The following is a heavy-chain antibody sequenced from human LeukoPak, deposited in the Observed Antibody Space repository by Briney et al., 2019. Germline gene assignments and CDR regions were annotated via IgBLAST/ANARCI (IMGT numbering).Heavy chain of an antibody. V-gene: IGHV3-7*04. CDR1: GFTFSSYW. Sequence: PGGSLRLSCAASGFTFSSYWMSWVRQAPGEGLEWVANIKQDGSGKYYVDSVKGRFTISRDNAKNSLYLQMNSLRAEDTAVYYCARVYYDFWSGSLRGFDPWGQGTLVTVSS. CDR2: IKQDGSGK. J-gene: IGHJ5*02. D-gene: IGHD3-3*01. CDR3: ARVYYDFWSGSLRGFDP.